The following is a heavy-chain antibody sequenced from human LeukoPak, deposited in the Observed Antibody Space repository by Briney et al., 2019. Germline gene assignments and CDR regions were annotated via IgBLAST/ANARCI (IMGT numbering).Heavy chain of an antibody. CDR2: IYYSGST. V-gene: IGHV4-59*08. CDR3: ATFGLAECFQH. D-gene: IGHD3-10*01. CDR1: GFSISSYY. J-gene: IGHJ1*01. Sequence: SETLSLTCTVSGFSISSYYWSWIRQPPGKGLEWIGYIYYSGSTNYNPSLKSRVTISVDTSKNQFSLKLSSVTAADTAVYYCATFGLAECFQHWGQGTLVTVSS.